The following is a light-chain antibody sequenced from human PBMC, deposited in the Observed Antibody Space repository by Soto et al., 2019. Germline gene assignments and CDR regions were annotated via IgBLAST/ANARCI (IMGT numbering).Light chain of an antibody. Sequence: EIVLTQSPGTLSLSPGERATLSCRASESVRSSYLAWYQQKPGQAPRLLIYGTSNRATGIPDRFTGSGSGTDFTLTITSLQSEDFAVYYCQQYGSSKTFGQGTKVDIK. J-gene: IGKJ1*01. V-gene: IGKV3-20*01. CDR3: QQYGSSKT. CDR2: GTS. CDR1: ESVRSSY.